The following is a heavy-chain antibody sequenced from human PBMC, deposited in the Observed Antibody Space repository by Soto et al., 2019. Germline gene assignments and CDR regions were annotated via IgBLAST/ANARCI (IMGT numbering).Heavy chain of an antibody. V-gene: IGHV3-33*01. CDR2: IWYGGSDK. CDR3: ARAGLLLDY. CDR1: GFTLSSYG. J-gene: IGHJ4*02. D-gene: IGHD1-26*01. Sequence: QVQLVESGGGVVQPGRSLRLTCAASGFTLSSYGMHWVRQAPGKGLEWVAVIWYGGSDKYYADSVKGRFTISRDNSKNTLYLQMNSLSAEDTAVYYCARAGLLLDYWGQGTLVTVSS.